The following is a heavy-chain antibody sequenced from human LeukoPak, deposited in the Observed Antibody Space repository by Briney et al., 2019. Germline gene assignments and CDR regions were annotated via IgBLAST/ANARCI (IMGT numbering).Heavy chain of an antibody. J-gene: IGHJ3*02. CDR2: INPNSGDT. D-gene: IGHD7-27*01. V-gene: IGHV1-2*02. CDR1: GYTFTGYY. CDR3: ARGGAAWGTVKDVFDI. Sequence: ASVKVSCKASGYTFTGYYMHWVRQAPGQGLEWMGWINPNSGDTNYAQKFQGRVTLTGDTSISTAYMELSRLRSDDTAVYYCARGGAAWGTVKDVFDIWGQGTMVTVSS.